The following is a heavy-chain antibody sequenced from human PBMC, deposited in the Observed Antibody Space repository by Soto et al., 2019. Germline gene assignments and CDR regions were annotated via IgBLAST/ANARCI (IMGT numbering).Heavy chain of an antibody. CDR3: ATDHPVREVITVFAY. D-gene: IGHD4-4*01. V-gene: IGHV3-23*01. CDR1: GLSVSISA. CDR2: ISGSGTKT. Sequence: AGSPRLARAACGLSVSISAMTGFRQAPGKGLDWVSAISGSGTKTHYADSVKGRFTISRDNSKNTLYLQMNSLRAEDTAVYYSATDHPVREVITVFAYWGRRALVTGSS. J-gene: IGHJ1*01.